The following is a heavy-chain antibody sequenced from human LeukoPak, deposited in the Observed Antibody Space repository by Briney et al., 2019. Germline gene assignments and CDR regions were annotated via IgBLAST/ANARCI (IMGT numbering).Heavy chain of an antibody. CDR2: IHDSGST. V-gene: IGHV4-59*08. Sequence: PSETLSLTRTVSGGTISSYYWNWIRQPPGKGLEWIGYIHDSGSTKYNPSLKSRVTISVETSENQFSLKLSSVTAADTAVYYCARWYYSGWAFDYWGQGTLVTGSS. CDR3: ARWYYSGWAFDY. CDR1: GGTISSYY. D-gene: IGHD6-19*01. J-gene: IGHJ4*02.